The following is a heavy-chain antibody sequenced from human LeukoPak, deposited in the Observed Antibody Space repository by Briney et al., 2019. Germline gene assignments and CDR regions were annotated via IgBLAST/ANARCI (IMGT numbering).Heavy chain of an antibody. J-gene: IGHJ3*02. CDR3: ARAMILTGDAFDI. D-gene: IGHD3-9*01. Sequence: PGGSLRLSCAASGFTFSNFGMNWVRQAPGKALEWVSYISGSTITIYYADSVKGRFTISRDNSKNTLYLQMNSLRAEDTAVYYCARAMILTGDAFDIWGQGTMVTVSS. V-gene: IGHV3-48*01. CDR1: GFTFSNFG. CDR2: ISGSTITI.